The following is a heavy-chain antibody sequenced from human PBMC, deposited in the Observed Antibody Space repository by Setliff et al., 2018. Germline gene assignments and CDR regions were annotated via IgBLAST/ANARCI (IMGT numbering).Heavy chain of an antibody. CDR2: INSRSSTGI. Sequence: HPGGSLRLSCAASGFTFSSYNMDWVRQAPGKGLEWVSYINSRSSTGIWYADSVKGRFTVSRDNAENSLYLQMNSLRVEDTAVYYCARDTVGDIRAFDIWGQGTMVTVSS. CDR3: ARDTVGDIRAFDI. CDR1: GFTFSSYN. J-gene: IGHJ3*02. D-gene: IGHD3-10*01. V-gene: IGHV3-48*01.